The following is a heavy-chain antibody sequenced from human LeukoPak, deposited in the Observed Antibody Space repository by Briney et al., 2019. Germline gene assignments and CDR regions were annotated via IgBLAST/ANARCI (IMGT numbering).Heavy chain of an antibody. V-gene: IGHV1-69*05. J-gene: IGHJ5*02. CDR3: ARGAPAAGTRIWFDP. Sequence: GASVKVSCKASGGTFSSYAISWVRQAPGQGLEWMGGIIPIFGTANYAQKFQGRVTITTDESTSTADMELSSLRSEDTAVYYCARGAPAAGTRIWFDPWGQGTLVTVSS. CDR2: IIPIFGTA. CDR1: GGTFSSYA. D-gene: IGHD6-13*01.